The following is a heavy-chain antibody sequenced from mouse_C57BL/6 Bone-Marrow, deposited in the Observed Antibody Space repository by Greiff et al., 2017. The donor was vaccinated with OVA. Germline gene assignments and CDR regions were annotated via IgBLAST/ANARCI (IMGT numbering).Heavy chain of an antibody. Sequence: QVQLQQPGTELVKPGASVKLSCKASGYTFTSYWMHWVKQRPGQGLEWIGNINPSNGGTNYNEKFKSKATLTVDKSSSTAYMQLSSLTSEDSAVYYCARSGPYYYGSSYVAYWGQGTLVTVSA. CDR3: ARSGPYYYGSSYVAY. CDR2: INPSNGGT. J-gene: IGHJ3*01. D-gene: IGHD1-1*01. V-gene: IGHV1-53*01. CDR1: GYTFTSYW.